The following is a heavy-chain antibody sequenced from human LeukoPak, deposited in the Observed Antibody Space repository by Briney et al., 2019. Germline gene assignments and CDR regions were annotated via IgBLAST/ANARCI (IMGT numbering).Heavy chain of an antibody. D-gene: IGHD6-13*01. V-gene: IGHV1-18*01. CDR3: ARDGAAAGRNWFDP. J-gene: IGHJ5*02. CDR1: GYTFTSYG. Sequence: GASVKVSCKASGYTFTSYGISWVRQAPGQGLEWMGWISAYNGNTNYAQMLQGRVTMTTDTSTSTAYMELRSLRSDDTAVYYCARDGAAAGRNWFDPWGQGTLVTVSS. CDR2: ISAYNGNT.